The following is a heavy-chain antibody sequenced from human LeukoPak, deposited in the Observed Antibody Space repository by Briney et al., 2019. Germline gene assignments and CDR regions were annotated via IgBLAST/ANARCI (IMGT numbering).Heavy chain of an antibody. Sequence: SETLSLTCAVSGYSISSDYYWGWIRQPPGRGLEWIGSIYHSGSTYYNSSLKSRVTISVDTSKNQFSLKLNSVTAADTAVYYCARISRYYSDSSGFYPSHFDYWGQGTLVTVSS. CDR1: GYSISSDYY. J-gene: IGHJ4*02. D-gene: IGHD3-22*01. V-gene: IGHV4-38-2*01. CDR2: IYHSGST. CDR3: ARISRYYSDSSGFYPSHFDY.